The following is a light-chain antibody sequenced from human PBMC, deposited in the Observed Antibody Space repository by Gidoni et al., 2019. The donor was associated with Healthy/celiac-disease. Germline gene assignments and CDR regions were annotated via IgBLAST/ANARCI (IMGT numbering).Light chain of an antibody. J-gene: IGLJ2*01. CDR3: AAWDDSLNGPV. Sequence: QSVPTQPPPASGTPGHGVTISCSGSTSNIGSNTVNWYQQLPGTAPKLLIYSNNQRPSGVPDRFSGSKSGTSASLAISGLQSEDEADYYCAAWDDSLNGPVFGGGTKLTVL. CDR2: SNN. CDR1: TSNIGSNT. V-gene: IGLV1-44*01.